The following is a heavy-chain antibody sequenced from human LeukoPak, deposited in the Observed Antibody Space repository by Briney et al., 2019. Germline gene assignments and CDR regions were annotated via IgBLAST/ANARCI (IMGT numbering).Heavy chain of an antibody. CDR1: GDSVSTNSAA. Sequence: SQTLSLTCAISGDSVSTNSAAWTWIRQSPSRGLEWLGRTYYRSKWYNDYAVSVKSRITINPDTSKNQFSLQLNSVTPEDTAAYYCARVGWSSGRRYGMDVWGQGTTVTVSS. CDR3: ARVGWSSGRRYGMDV. V-gene: IGHV6-1*01. J-gene: IGHJ6*02. CDR2: TYYRSKWYN. D-gene: IGHD6-19*01.